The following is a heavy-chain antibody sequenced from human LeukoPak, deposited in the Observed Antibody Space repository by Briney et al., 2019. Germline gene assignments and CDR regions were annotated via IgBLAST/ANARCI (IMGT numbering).Heavy chain of an antibody. D-gene: IGHD3-10*01. Sequence: GGSLRLSCTASGFIFSIYNINWVRQAPGKGLEWIGSISSTGSYTYYAGSAKGRFTISRDNAKSSVYLQMNSPRAEDTAVYYCARDSGDYFHYWGQGTLVTVSS. J-gene: IGHJ4*02. CDR3: ARDSGDYFHY. CDR2: ISSTGSYT. CDR1: GFIFSIYN. V-gene: IGHV3-21*06.